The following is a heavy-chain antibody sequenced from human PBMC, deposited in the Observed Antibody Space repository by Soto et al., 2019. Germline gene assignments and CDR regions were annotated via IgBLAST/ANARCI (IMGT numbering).Heavy chain of an antibody. CDR2: VSPSSGNT. CDR1: GYIFNTYD. CDR3: ASWAGYSK. V-gene: IGHV1-8*01. Sequence: QVQLVQSGAEVRKPGASVKVSCKASGYIFNTYDINWVRQAPGQGPEWMGRVSPSSGNTGYAQKFQGRLTMTRNTSISTAYMDLSSLTSEDTAVYYCASWAGYSKWGQGTLVIVSS. J-gene: IGHJ4*02. D-gene: IGHD3-9*01.